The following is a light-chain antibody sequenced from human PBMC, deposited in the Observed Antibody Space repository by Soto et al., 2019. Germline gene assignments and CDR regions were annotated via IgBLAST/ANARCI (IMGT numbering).Light chain of an antibody. CDR3: QQYNNWPPWT. V-gene: IGKV3-15*01. CDR2: GAS. J-gene: IGKJ1*01. CDR1: QSVSSN. Sequence: EIMMTQSPATLSVSPGERATLSCRASQSVSSNLAWYQQKPGQAPRLLIYGASTRATGIPARFSGSGSGTEFTLTISSLQSEDFAVYYCQQYNNWPPWTFGQGTKVDIE.